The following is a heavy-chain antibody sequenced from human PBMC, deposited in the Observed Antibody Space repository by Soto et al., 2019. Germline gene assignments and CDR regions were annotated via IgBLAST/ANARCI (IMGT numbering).Heavy chain of an antibody. CDR2: IIPIFGTA. J-gene: IGHJ3*02. V-gene: IGHV1-69*13. D-gene: IGHD3-22*01. Sequence: GASVKVSCKASGGTFSSYAISWVRQAPGQGLEWMGGIIPIFGTANYAQKFKGRVTITADESTSTAYMELSSLRSEDTAVYYCARESFPYYYDSSGYVRGAFEIWGQGTMVTVSS. CDR1: GGTFSSYA. CDR3: ARESFPYYYDSSGYVRGAFEI.